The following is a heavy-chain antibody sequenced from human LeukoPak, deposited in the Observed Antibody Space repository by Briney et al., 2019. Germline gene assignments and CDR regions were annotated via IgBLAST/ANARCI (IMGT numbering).Heavy chain of an antibody. D-gene: IGHD6-13*01. CDR1: GGPISSYY. J-gene: IGHJ4*02. V-gene: IGHV4-4*07. CDR3: ARDLYSGSCYVFDY. CDR2: IYISGST. Sequence: SETLSLTCTVSGGPISSYYWSWIRQPAGKGLEWIGRIYISGSTNYNPSLKSRVTMSVDTAKNQLSLKLSSVTAADTAVYYCARDLYSGSCYVFDYWGRGTLVTVSS.